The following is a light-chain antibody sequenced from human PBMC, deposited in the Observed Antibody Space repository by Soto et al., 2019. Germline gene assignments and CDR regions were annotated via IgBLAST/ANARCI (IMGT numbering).Light chain of an antibody. V-gene: IGKV3-15*01. CDR1: QSVNSN. CDR3: QQYYTTPRT. J-gene: IGKJ1*01. Sequence: EIVMTQSPATLSVSPGERATLSCRASQSVNSNLAWYQQKPGQAPRLLIYGASTRVAGIPARFSGSGSGTEFSLTISSLQSEDFAVYYCQQYYTTPRTFGHGTKVEIK. CDR2: GAS.